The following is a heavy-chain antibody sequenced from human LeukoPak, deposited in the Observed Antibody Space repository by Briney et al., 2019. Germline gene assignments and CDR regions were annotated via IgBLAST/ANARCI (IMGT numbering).Heavy chain of an antibody. CDR3: ARDSDHNYYYYMDV. CDR2: INPNSGGT. V-gene: IGHV1-2*02. CDR1: GYTFTGYY. J-gene: IGHJ6*03. Sequence: ASVKVSCKASGYTFTGYYMHWVRQAPGQGLEWMGWINPNSGGTNYAQKFQGRVTMTRDTSISTAYVELSRLRSDDTAVYYCARDSDHNYYYYMDVWGKGTTVTVSS.